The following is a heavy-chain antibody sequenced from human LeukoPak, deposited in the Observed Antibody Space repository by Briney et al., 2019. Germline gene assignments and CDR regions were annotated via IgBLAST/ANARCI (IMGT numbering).Heavy chain of an antibody. Sequence: PGGSLRLSCAASGFTFSTFAMIWVRQPPGKGLEWVSSIYPSGDEIHYADSVRGRVTISRDNSKSTLSLQMNSLRAEDTAIYYCATYRQVLLPFESWGQRTLVTVSS. CDR3: ATYRQVLLPFES. V-gene: IGHV3-23*01. J-gene: IGHJ4*02. D-gene: IGHD2-8*02. CDR1: GFTFSTFA. CDR2: IYPSGDEI.